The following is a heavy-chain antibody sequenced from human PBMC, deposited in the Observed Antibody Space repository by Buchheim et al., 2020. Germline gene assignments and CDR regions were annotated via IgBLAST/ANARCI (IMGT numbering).Heavy chain of an antibody. CDR1: GFTFSSYA. D-gene: IGHD1-26*01. CDR2: ISGSGGST. V-gene: IGHV3-23*01. J-gene: IGHJ6*03. CDR3: AKEMWELNYYYYYMDV. Sequence: EVQLLESGGGLVQPGGSLRLSCAASGFTFSSYAMSWVRQAPGKGLEWVSAISGSGGSTYYADSVQGRVTITRDNSNNTQYLQMNSLRAEDTAVYYCAKEMWELNYYYYYMDVWGKGTT.